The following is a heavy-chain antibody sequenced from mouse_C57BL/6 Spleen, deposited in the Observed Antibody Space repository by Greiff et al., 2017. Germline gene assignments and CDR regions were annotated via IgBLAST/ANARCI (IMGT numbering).Heavy chain of an antibody. V-gene: IGHV1-7*01. CDR2: INPSSGYT. J-gene: IGHJ1*03. CDR3: ARSGKGWYFGV. D-gene: IGHD2-1*01. CDR1: GYTFTSYW. Sequence: QVQLQQSGAELAKPGASVKLSCKASGYTFTSYWMHWVKQRPGQGLEWIGYINPSSGYTKYNQKFKDKATLTADKSSSTAYMQLRSLTYEDSAVYNCARSGKGWYFGVWVTGTTVTVSS.